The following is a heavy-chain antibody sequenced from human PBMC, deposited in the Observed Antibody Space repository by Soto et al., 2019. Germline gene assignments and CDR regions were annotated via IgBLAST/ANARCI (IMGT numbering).Heavy chain of an antibody. Sequence: ASVKVSCKASGYTFTSYDINWVRQATGQGLEWMGWMNPNSGNTGYAQKFQGRVTMTRNTSISTAYMELSSLRFEDTAVYYCASPTRQGYSYGYYYYGMDVWGQGTTVTVSS. CDR2: MNPNSGNT. CDR1: GYTFTSYD. D-gene: IGHD5-18*01. V-gene: IGHV1-8*01. CDR3: ASPTRQGYSYGYYYYGMDV. J-gene: IGHJ6*02.